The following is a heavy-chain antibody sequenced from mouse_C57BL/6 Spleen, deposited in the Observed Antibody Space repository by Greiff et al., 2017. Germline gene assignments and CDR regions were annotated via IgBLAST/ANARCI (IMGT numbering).Heavy chain of an antibody. CDR2: INPYNGDT. CDR1: GYSFTGYF. V-gene: IGHV1-20*01. Sequence: EVQLQQSGPELVKPGDSVKISCKASGYSFTGYFMNWVMQSHGKSLEWIGRINPYNGDTFYNQKFKGKATLTVDKSSSTAHMGLRSLTSEDSAVYYCAIRRSLAYYSNYDYAMDYWGQGTSVTVSS. J-gene: IGHJ4*01. D-gene: IGHD2-5*01. CDR3: AIRRSLAYYSNYDYAMDY.